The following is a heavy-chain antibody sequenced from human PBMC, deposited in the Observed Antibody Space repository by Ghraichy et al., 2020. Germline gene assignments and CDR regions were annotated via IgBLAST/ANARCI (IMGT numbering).Heavy chain of an antibody. Sequence: SETLSLTCAVYGGSFSGYYWSWIRQPPGKGLEWIGEINHSGSTNYNPSLKSRVTISVDTSKNQFSLKLSSVTAADTAVYYCASRVGARDYWGQGTLVTVSS. V-gene: IGHV4-34*01. CDR3: ASRVGARDY. CDR1: GGSFSGYY. D-gene: IGHD1-26*01. CDR2: INHSGST. J-gene: IGHJ4*02.